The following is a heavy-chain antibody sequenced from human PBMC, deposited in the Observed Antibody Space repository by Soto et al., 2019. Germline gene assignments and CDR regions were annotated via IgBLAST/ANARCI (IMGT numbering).Heavy chain of an antibody. V-gene: IGHV3-21*01. CDR3: ARGISSGWPYDAFDI. CDR2: ISSSSSYI. Sequence: GGSLGLSCAASGFTFSSYSMNWVRQAPGKGLEWVSSISSSSSYIYYADSVKGRFTISRDNAKNSLYLQMNSLRAEDTAVYYCARGISSGWPYDAFDIWGQGTMVTVSS. D-gene: IGHD6-19*01. J-gene: IGHJ3*02. CDR1: GFTFSSYS.